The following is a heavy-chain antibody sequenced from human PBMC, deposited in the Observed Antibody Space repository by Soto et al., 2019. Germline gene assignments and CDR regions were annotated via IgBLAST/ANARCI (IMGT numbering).Heavy chain of an antibody. CDR2: IIPIFGTA. CDR1: GGTFSSYA. D-gene: IGHD3-3*01. V-gene: IGHV1-69*13. CDR3: ARGPDFGSGYYRNYYYYGMDV. J-gene: IGHJ6*02. Sequence: SVKVSCKASGGTFSSYAISWVRQAPGQGLEWMGGIIPIFGTANYAQKFQGRVTITADESTSTAYMELSSLRSEDTAVYYCARGPDFGSGYYRNYYYYGMDVWGQGTTVTVSS.